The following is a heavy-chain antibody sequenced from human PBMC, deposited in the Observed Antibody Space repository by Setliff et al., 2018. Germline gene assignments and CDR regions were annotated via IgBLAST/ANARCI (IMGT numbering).Heavy chain of an antibody. CDR1: GFTFSNAW. CDR2: IKNKVDGETT. V-gene: IGHV3-15*01. CDR3: STVAAYTGRNIGSRGTDAFHL. J-gene: IGHJ3*01. D-gene: IGHD3-16*01. Sequence: GGSLRLSCAASGFTFSNAWMTWVRQAPGKGLEWVGRIKNKVDGETTDYAAPVKGRFTISRDNSKDTLYLQMTSLKTEDTGVYYCSTVAAYTGRNIGSRGTDAFHLWGQGTMVTVS.